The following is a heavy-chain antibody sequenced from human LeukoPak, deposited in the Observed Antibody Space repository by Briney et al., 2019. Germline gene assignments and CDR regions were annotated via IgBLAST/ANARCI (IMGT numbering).Heavy chain of an antibody. CDR2: IHSNSGGT. J-gene: IGHJ4*02. D-gene: IGHD5-24*01. CDR3: ARDPPSDPSVSFDY. V-gene: IGHV1-2*02. Sequence: ASVKVSCKASGYTFTEHYMHWVRQAPGQGLEWMREIHSNSGGTRYAQRFQGRVTMTRDTSISTVYMELSSLTSDDSAVYYCARDPPSDPSVSFDYWGQGSLVTVSS. CDR1: GYTFTEHY.